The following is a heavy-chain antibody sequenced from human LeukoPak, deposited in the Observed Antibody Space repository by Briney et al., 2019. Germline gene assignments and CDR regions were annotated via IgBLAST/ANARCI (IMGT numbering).Heavy chain of an antibody. J-gene: IGHJ4*02. CDR1: GGTFSSYP. CDR3: ARNSRVASTSGLNY. D-gene: IGHD5-12*01. V-gene: IGHV1-69*01. Sequence: SVKVSCKVSGGTFSSYPISWVRQAPGQGLEWMGEITPIFGEAQNAEKFQGRVTITADEPTSTVYMELTSLRLDGTAKYYCARNSRVASTSGLNYWGQGTLVTVSS. CDR2: ITPIFGEA.